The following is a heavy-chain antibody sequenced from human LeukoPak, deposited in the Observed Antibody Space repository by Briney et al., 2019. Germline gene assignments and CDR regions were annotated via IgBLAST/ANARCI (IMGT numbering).Heavy chain of an antibody. V-gene: IGHV4-39*01. J-gene: IGHJ5*02. CDR3: ARQLYGDFVNYFDP. Sequence: SETLSLTCTVSGDSISSSSDYWGWIRQPPGKGLEWIGSVNYSGSTYYKPSLKSRVTMSVDTSKNQFSLNLYSVTAADTAVYYCARQLYGDFVNYFDPWGQGTLVTVSS. CDR1: GDSISSSSDY. CDR2: VNYSGST. D-gene: IGHD4-17*01.